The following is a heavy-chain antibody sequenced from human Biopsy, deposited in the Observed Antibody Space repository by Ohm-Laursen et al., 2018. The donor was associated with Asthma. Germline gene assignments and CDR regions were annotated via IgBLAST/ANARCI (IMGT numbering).Heavy chain of an antibody. D-gene: IGHD1-26*01. CDR1: GFPFTAYS. V-gene: IGHV1-2*04. Sequence: ASVKVSCKTSGFPFTAYSIHWVRQAPGQGLEWMGWISLNTGDANLAQKFRGWVTMTRDTSISTAYLVISGLKSHDTAVYYCARAPYSDAIDSWGQGTLVAVSS. CDR2: ISLNTGDA. CDR3: ARAPYSDAIDS. J-gene: IGHJ4*02.